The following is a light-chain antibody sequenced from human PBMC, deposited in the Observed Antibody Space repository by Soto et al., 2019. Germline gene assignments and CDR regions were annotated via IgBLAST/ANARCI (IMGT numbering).Light chain of an antibody. CDR3: QQYGSSPPYT. J-gene: IGKJ2*01. Sequence: EIVLTQSPGTLSLSPGEGATLSCRASQSVSSNHLAWYQQKPGQAPRLLIFGASSRASDIPDRFSGSGSGTDFTLTISRLEPEDFVVYYCQQYGSSPPYTFGQGTKVDIK. CDR1: QSVSSNH. CDR2: GAS. V-gene: IGKV3-20*01.